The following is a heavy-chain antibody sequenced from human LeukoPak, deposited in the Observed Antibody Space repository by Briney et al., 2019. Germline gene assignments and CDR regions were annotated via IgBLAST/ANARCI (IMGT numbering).Heavy chain of an antibody. Sequence: ASVKVSCKASGYTFTSYDINWVRQAPGQRLEWMGWINAGNGDTKYSQKFQGRVTITRDTPASTAYVELSSLRSEDTAVFYCARALYSNASNYWGQGTLVTVSS. CDR2: INAGNGDT. CDR3: ARALYSNASNY. J-gene: IGHJ4*02. V-gene: IGHV1-3*01. CDR1: GYTFTSYD. D-gene: IGHD3-16*02.